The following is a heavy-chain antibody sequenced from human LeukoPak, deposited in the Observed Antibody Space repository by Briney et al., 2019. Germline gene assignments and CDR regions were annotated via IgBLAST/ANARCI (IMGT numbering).Heavy chain of an antibody. J-gene: IGHJ4*02. D-gene: IGHD1-26*01. Sequence: GGSLRLSCAASGFIFNNYGLVWVRQAPGKGLEWVSAISGSGGSTYYADSVKGRFTISRDNSKNTLYLQMNSLRAEDTAVYYCAKSDSGSYYQSYFDYWGQGTLVTVSS. CDR1: GFIFNNYG. V-gene: IGHV3-23*01. CDR2: ISGSGGST. CDR3: AKSDSGSYYQSYFDY.